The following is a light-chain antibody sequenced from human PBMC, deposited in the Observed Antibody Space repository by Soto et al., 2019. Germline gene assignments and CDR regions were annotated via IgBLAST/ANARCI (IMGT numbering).Light chain of an antibody. CDR2: GAS. CDR1: QSVSSN. J-gene: IGKJ1*01. V-gene: IGKV3-15*01. Sequence: EIVLTQSPGTLSLSPGERATLSCRASQSVSSNYLGWYQQKPGQPPRLLIYGASTRATGIPARFSGSGSGTEFTLTISSLQSEDFAVYYCQQYNNWPRTFVQVTKVDIK. CDR3: QQYNNWPRT.